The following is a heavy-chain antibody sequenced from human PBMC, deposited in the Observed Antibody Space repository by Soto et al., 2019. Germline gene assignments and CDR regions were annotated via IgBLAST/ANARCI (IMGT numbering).Heavy chain of an antibody. CDR2: IYYSGST. CDR3: ANSGSLWFGESGLDF. J-gene: IGHJ4*02. CDR1: GGSINNVNYY. V-gene: IGHV4-39*01. D-gene: IGHD3-10*01. Sequence: SETLSLTCTVSGGSINNVNYYWGWIRQPPGKGLEWIGSIYYSGSTYHNPSLKSRVTISVDTSKNQFSLTLSSVTAADTAVYYCANSGSLWFGESGLDFWGQGTLVTVSS.